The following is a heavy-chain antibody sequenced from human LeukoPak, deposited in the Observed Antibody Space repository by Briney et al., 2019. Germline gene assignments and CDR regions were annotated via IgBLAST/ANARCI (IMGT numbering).Heavy chain of an antibody. J-gene: IGHJ4*02. CDR2: IYYSGST. V-gene: IGHV4-39*01. CDR1: GGSISSSSHY. Sequence: SETLSLTCTVSGGSISSSSHYWGWIRQPPGKGLEWIGSIYYSGSTYYNPSLKSRVTISVDTSKNQFSLKLSSVNAADTAVYYCARRGYHGSELDYWGQGTLVTVSS. D-gene: IGHD3-10*01. CDR3: ARRGYHGSELDY.